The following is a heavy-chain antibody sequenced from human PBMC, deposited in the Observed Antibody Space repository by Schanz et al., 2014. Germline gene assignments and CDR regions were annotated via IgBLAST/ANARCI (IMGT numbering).Heavy chain of an antibody. J-gene: IGHJ3*01. Sequence: EVQLVESGGGLIQPGGSLRLSCAVSGFTVNTNYMSWVRQAPGKGLEWISSMYINSGSTQYADSVKGRFTVSRDNSKNTLYLQLNSLRAEDTAVYYCARDDKRYFDWLSTFDLWGQGTMVAVSS. CDR3: ARDDKRYFDWLSTFDL. V-gene: IGHV3-66*03. D-gene: IGHD3-9*01. CDR2: MYINSGST. CDR1: GFTVNTNY.